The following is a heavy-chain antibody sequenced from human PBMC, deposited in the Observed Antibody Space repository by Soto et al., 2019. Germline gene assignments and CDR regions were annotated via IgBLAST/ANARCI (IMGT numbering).Heavy chain of an antibody. D-gene: IGHD3-22*01. CDR1: GGTFSSCT. CDR3: ARDGTLYDSRAYYYLY. CDR2: ITPMFGTP. Sequence: QVQLVQSGAEVKKPESSVKVSCKASGGTFSSCTITWVRQAPGQGLEWMGGITPMFGTPNYAQKFRGRVTITADESTSTAYMELSSLRSEDTAMYHCARDGTLYDSRAYYYLYWGQGTLVTVSS. V-gene: IGHV1-69*01. J-gene: IGHJ4*02.